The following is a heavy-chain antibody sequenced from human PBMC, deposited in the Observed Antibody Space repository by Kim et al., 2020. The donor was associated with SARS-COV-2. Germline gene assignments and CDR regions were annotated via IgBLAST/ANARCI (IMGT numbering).Heavy chain of an antibody. J-gene: IGHJ4*02. Sequence: PTLKSRVTISVETSKNRFSRKLSSVTAADTAVYYCARLADDDILTGYFDYWGQGTLVTVSS. CDR3: ARLADDDILTGYFDY. D-gene: IGHD3-9*01. V-gene: IGHV4-39*01.